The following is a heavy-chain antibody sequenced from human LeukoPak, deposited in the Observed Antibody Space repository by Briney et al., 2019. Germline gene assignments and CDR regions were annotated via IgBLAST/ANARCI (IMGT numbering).Heavy chain of an antibody. D-gene: IGHD2-2*01. Sequence: GSSVKVSCKASGGTFSSYAISWVRQAPGQGLEWMGGIIPIFGTANYAQKFQGRVTITADEYTSTDYMELSSLRSEDTAVYYCARGNRIYCSSTSCYVGGWFDPWGQGTLVTVSS. J-gene: IGHJ5*02. V-gene: IGHV1-69*01. CDR3: ARGNRIYCSSTSCYVGGWFDP. CDR2: IIPIFGTA. CDR1: GGTFSSYA.